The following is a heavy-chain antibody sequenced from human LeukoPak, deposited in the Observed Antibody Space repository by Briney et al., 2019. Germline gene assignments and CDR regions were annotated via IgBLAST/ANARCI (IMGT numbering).Heavy chain of an antibody. D-gene: IGHD3-9*01. V-gene: IGHV3-23*01. CDR3: AKVYDILTGYYPTGFDY. CDR1: GFTFSSYG. CDR2: ISGSGGST. Sequence: PGGSLRLSCAASGFTFSSYGMSWVRQAPGKGLEWVSAISGSGGSTYYADSVKGRFTISRDNSKNTLYLQMNSLRAEDTAVYYCAKVYDILTGYYPTGFDYWGQGTLVTVSS. J-gene: IGHJ4*02.